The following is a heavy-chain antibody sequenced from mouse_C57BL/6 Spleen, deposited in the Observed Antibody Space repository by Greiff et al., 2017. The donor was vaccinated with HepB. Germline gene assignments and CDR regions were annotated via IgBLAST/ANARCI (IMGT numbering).Heavy chain of an antibody. D-gene: IGHD2-10*01. CDR2: IWSGGST. CDR1: GFSFTSYG. J-gene: IGHJ2*01. V-gene: IGHV2-2*01. CDR3: AISSYGNYPYYFDY. Sequence: VQLQQSGPGLVQPSQSLSITCTVSGFSFTSYGVHWVRQSPGKGLEWLGVIWSGGSTDYNAAFISRLSISKDNSKSQVFFKMNSLQADVTAIYYCAISSYGNYPYYFDYWGQGTTLTVSS.